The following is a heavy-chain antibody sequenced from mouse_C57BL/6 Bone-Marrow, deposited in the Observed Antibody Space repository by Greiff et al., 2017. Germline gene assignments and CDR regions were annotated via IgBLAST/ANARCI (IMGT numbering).Heavy chain of an antibody. D-gene: IGHD2-4*01. CDR2: IYPRSGNT. V-gene: IGHV1-81*01. CDR1: GYTFTSYG. J-gene: IGHJ2*01. Sequence: VQLQESGAELARPGASVKLSCKASGYTFTSYGISWVKQRTGQGLEWIGEIYPRSGNTYYNEKFKGKATLTADKSSSTAYMELRSLTSEDSAVYSCARPHYDYAFDYWGQGTTLTVSS. CDR3: ARPHYDYAFDY.